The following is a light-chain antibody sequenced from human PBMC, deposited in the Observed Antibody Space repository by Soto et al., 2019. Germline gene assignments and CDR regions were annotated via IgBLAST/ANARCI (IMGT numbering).Light chain of an antibody. J-gene: IGKJ1*01. V-gene: IGKV3-11*01. CDR1: QSVSSN. Sequence: EIVLTQSPGTLSLSPGARATLSCRASQSVSSNLAWYQQKPGQAPRLLIYGASNRAAGIPARFSGSGSGTDFTLTINSLEPEDFAVYYCQQRSNWPPITFGQGTKVDIK. CDR2: GAS. CDR3: QQRSNWPPIT.